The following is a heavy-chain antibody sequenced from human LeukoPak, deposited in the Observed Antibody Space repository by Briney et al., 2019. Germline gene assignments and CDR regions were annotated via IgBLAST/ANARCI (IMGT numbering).Heavy chain of an antibody. V-gene: IGHV1-3*01. CDR2: INAGNGNT. J-gene: IGHJ4*02. CDR1: GYTFTSYA. D-gene: IGHD6-13*01. Sequence: ASVKVSCKASGYTFTSYAMHWVRQAPGQRLEWMGWINAGNGNTKYSQKFQGRVTITRDTSANTAYMELSSLRSEDTAVYYCARSRYAGTNPFDYWGQGTLVTVSS. CDR3: ARSRYAGTNPFDY.